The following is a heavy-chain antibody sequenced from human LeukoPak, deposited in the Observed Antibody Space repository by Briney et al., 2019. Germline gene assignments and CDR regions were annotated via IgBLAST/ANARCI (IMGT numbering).Heavy chain of an antibody. CDR2: ISSSSSNI. J-gene: IGHJ6*04. CDR1: GFTFSSYS. CDR3: ARGGPDYYYYGMDV. V-gene: IGHV3-21*01. Sequence: GGSLRLSCAASGFTFSSYSMNWVRQAPGKGLEWVSSISSSSSNIYYADSVKGRFTISRDNAKNSLYLQMNSLRAEDTAVYYCARGGPDYYYYGMDVWGKGTTVTVSS.